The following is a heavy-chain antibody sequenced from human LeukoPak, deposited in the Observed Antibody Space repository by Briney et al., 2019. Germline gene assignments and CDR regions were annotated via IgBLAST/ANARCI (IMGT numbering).Heavy chain of an antibody. J-gene: IGHJ4*02. D-gene: IGHD2-15*01. Sequence: GGSLRLSCAASGFTLSTFAMSWVRQAPGKGLEWVSGISDGGDYTYYADSVKGRFTISRDNSKNTLFLQMNSLRADDTALYYRAKEMKSGGCPFDYWGQGALVTVSS. CDR3: AKEMKSGGCPFDY. CDR1: GFTLSTFA. CDR2: ISDGGDYT. V-gene: IGHV3-23*01.